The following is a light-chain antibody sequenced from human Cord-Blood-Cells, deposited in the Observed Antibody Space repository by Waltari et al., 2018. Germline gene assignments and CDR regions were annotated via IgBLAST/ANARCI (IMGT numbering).Light chain of an antibody. J-gene: IGLJ2*01. CDR2: SNN. Sequence: SVLTQPPSASGTPGSRVTISCSGSSSNTGRNTVNWYQQHPGTPPKLHIYSNNQRPSGLPDRFSGTKPGTSASLAISGLQSEGEADYYCAAWDDSLNGHVIFGGGTKLTVL. CDR1: SSNTGRNT. CDR3: AAWDDSLNGHVI. V-gene: IGLV1-44*01.